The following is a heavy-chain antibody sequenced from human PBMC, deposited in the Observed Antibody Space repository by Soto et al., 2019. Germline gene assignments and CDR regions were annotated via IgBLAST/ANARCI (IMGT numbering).Heavy chain of an antibody. J-gene: IGHJ6*02. Sequence: SQTLSLTCAISGDSVSSNSAAWNWIRQSPSRGLEWLGRTYYRSKWYNDYAVSVKSRITINPDTSKNQFSLQLNSVTPEDTAVYYCARDRVVATGTDDYYYYGMDVWGQGTTVTVSS. CDR2: TYYRSKWYN. D-gene: IGHD5-12*01. CDR1: GDSVSSNSAA. CDR3: ARDRVVATGTDDYYYYGMDV. V-gene: IGHV6-1*01.